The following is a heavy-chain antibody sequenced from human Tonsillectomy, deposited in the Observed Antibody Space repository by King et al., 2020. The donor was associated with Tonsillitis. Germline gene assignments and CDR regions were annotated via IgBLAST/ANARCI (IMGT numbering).Heavy chain of an antibody. CDR1: GFTFISYS. CDR2: ISSSSSYI. D-gene: IGHD1-1*01. V-gene: IGHV3-21*01. J-gene: IGHJ5*02. Sequence: VQLVESGGGLVNPGGSLRLSCAASGFTFISYSMNCVRQAPGKGLEWVTSISSSSSYIYYADSVKGRLTISIDNAKNSLYLQMNSLRAEDTAVYYCARDGTERSGNWFDPWGQGTLVTVSS. CDR3: ARDGTERSGNWFDP.